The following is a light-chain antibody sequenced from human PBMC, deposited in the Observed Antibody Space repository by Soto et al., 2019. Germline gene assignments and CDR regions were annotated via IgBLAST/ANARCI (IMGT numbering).Light chain of an antibody. V-gene: IGKV1-39*01. J-gene: IGKJ5*01. CDR2: GAS. Sequence: DIQLTQSPSSLSASVGDRLTITCRASQSITTSLNWYQQTPGKAPKVMIFGASNLQSGVPSRFSGSGSGTDFTLTITSLQPEDFATYYCQQLFDSPITFGQGTRLEI. CDR1: QSITTS. CDR3: QQLFDSPIT.